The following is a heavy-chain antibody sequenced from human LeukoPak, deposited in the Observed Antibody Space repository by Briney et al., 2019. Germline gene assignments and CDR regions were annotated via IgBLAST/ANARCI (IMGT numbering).Heavy chain of an antibody. V-gene: IGHV4-61*02. CDR1: GGSISSGSYY. CDR3: ARDHLYCSSTSCYGYYYMDV. D-gene: IGHD2-2*01. J-gene: IGHJ6*03. Sequence: SETLSLTCTVSGGSISSGSYYWSWIRQPAGKGLEWIGRIYTSGSTNYNPSLKSRVTISVDTSKNQFSLKLSSVTAADTAVYYCARDHLYCSSTSCYGYYYMDVWGKGTTVTISS. CDR2: IYTSGST.